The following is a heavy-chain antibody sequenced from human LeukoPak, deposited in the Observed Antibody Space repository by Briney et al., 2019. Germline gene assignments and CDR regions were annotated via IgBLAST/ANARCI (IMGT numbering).Heavy chain of an antibody. J-gene: IGHJ4*02. CDR2: IYCSGNT. D-gene: IGHD1-7*01. Sequence: SETLTLTCTVSGVSISTYYWSWIRQPPGKGLEWIGCIYCSGNTNNSPSLKSRVTISVDTSKNQFSLSLTSVTAADTAVYYCVRHRTGTTADYWGQGTLVTVSS. V-gene: IGHV4-59*08. CDR1: GVSISTYY. CDR3: VRHRTGTTADY.